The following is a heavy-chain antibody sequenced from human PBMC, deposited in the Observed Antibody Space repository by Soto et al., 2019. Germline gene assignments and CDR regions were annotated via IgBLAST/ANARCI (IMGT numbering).Heavy chain of an antibody. V-gene: IGHV4-59*01. J-gene: IGHJ6*02. CDR2: IYYSGST. Sequence: QVQLQESGPGLVKPSETLSLTCTVSGGSISSYYWSWIRQPPGKGLEWIGYIYYSGSTNYNPSLKSRVTISVDTSKNQFSLTLSSVTAADTAVYYCARLHGSGGGYYYYGMDVWGQGTTVTVSS. CDR3: ARLHGSGGGYYYYGMDV. CDR1: GGSISSYY. D-gene: IGHD3-10*01.